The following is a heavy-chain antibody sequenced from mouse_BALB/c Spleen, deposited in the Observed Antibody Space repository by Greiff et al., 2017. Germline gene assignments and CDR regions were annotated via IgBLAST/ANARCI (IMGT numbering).Heavy chain of an antibody. J-gene: IGHJ4*01. V-gene: IGHV5-6-3*01. CDR1: GFTFSSYG. D-gene: IGHD4-1*01. CDR2: INSNGGST. Sequence: EVMLVESGGGLVQPGGSLKLSCAASGFTFSSYGMSWVRQTPDKRLELVATINSNGGSTYYPDSVKGRFTISRDNAKNTLYLQMSSLKSEDTAMYYCARDGTAYYAMDYWGQGTSVTVSS. CDR3: ARDGTAYYAMDY.